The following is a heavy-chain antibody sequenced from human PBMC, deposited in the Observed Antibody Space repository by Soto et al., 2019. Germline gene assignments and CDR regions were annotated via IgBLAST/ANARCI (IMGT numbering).Heavy chain of an antibody. CDR2: IWYGGST. J-gene: IGHJ5*02. D-gene: IGHD3-22*01. CDR3: ARYYYSSSGEKRFDP. V-gene: IGHV4-61*08. CDR1: GGSVTSGDYY. Sequence: PSETLSLTCTVSGGSVTSGDYYWSWIRQPPGKGLEWIGNIWYGGSTNYKPSFKSRVTISRDTSKNQFSLRMTSVTVVDTAVYYCARYYYSSSGEKRFDPWGQGTLVTVSS.